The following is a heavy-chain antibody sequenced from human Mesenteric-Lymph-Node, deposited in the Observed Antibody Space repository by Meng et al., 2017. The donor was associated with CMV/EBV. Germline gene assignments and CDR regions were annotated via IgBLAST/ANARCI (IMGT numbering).Heavy chain of an antibody. J-gene: IGHJ4*02. CDR3: ARDSKDTYIVATDY. CDR2: ISSSSSYI. Sequence: GESLKISCAASGFTFSSYSMNWVRQAPGKGLEWVSSISSSSSYIYYADSVKGRFTISRDNAKNSLYLQMNSLRAEDTAVYYCARDSKDTYIVATDYWGQGTLVTVSS. D-gene: IGHD5-12*01. V-gene: IGHV3-21*01. CDR1: GFTFSSYS.